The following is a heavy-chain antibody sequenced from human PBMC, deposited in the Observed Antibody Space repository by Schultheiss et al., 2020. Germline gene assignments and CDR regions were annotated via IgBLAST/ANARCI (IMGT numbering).Heavy chain of an antibody. CDR1: GGSISSGGYY. J-gene: IGHJ6*02. CDR3: ARVSEVHMDV. Sequence: SETLSLTCIVSGGSISSGGYYWSWIRQRPGKGLEWIGYIYYSGSTNYNPSLKSRVTISVDTSKNQYSLKLSSVTAADTAVYYCARVSEVHMDVWGQGTTVNGYS. CDR2: IYYSGST. V-gene: IGHV4-61*08.